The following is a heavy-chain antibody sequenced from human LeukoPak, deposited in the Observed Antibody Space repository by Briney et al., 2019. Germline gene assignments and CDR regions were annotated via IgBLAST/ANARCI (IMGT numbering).Heavy chain of an antibody. D-gene: IGHD3-22*01. CDR3: ARGAMYYYDSSGYYYIFDY. CDR1: GFTFSSYS. Sequence: GGSLRLSCAASGFTFSSYSMNWVRQAPGKGLEWVSSISSSSSYIYYADSVKGRFTISRDNAKSSLYLQMNSLRAEDTAVYYCARGAMYYYDSSGYYYIFDYWGQGTLVTVSS. V-gene: IGHV3-21*01. J-gene: IGHJ4*02. CDR2: ISSSSSYI.